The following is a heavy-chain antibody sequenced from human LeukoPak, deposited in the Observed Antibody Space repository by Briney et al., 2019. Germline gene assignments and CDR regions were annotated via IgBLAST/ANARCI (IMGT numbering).Heavy chain of an antibody. Sequence: ASVKVSCKASGYTFTSYDISWVRQATGQGLEWMGWMNPNSGNTGYAQKFQGRVTMTRNTSISTAYMELSSLRSEDTAVYYCARQDMITFGGVIVMTWFDPWGQGTLVTVSS. D-gene: IGHD3-16*02. CDR2: MNPNSGNT. CDR3: ARQDMITFGGVIVMTWFDP. J-gene: IGHJ5*02. V-gene: IGHV1-8*01. CDR1: GYTFTSYD.